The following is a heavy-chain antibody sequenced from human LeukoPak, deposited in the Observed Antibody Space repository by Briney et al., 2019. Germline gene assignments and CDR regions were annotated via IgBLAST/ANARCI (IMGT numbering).Heavy chain of an antibody. J-gene: IGHJ4*02. D-gene: IGHD3-3*02. CDR3: ASGLMSIRFDY. V-gene: IGHV1-46*01. CDR2: INPSGGST. CDR1: GYTFTSYY. Sequence: GASVKVSCKASGYTFTSYYMHWVRQAPGQGLEWMGIINPSGGSTSYAQKFQGRVTITADKSTSTAYMELSSLRSEDTAVYYCASGLMSIRFDYWGQGTLVTVSS.